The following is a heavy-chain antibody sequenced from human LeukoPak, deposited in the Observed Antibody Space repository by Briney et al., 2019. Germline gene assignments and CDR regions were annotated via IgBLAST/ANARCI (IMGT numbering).Heavy chain of an antibody. CDR2: IYTSGST. CDR1: GGSISSYY. J-gene: IGHJ4*02. V-gene: IGHV4-4*07. D-gene: IGHD3-10*01. Sequence: PSETLSLTCTVSGGSISSYYWSWIRQPAGKGLEWIGRIYTSGSTSYNPSLKSRVTMSVDTSKNQFSLKLSSVTAADTAVYYCARVGSSGSGSYYPDCWGQGTLVTVSS. CDR3: ARVGSSGSGSYYPDC.